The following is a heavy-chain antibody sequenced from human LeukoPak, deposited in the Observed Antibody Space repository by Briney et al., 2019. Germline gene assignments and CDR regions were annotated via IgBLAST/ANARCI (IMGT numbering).Heavy chain of an antibody. D-gene: IGHD4-17*01. CDR3: ARADGDYYYYGMDV. Sequence: ASVKVSCKASGGTFSSYAINWVRQAPGQGLEWMGRIIPILGIANYAQKFQGRVTITADKSTSTAYMELSSLRSEDTAVYYCARADGDYYYYGMDVWGQGTTVTVSS. CDR2: IIPILGIA. V-gene: IGHV1-69*04. J-gene: IGHJ6*02. CDR1: GGTFSSYA.